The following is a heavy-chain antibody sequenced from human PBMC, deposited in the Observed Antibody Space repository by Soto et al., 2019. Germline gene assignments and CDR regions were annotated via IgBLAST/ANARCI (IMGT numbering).Heavy chain of an antibody. Sequence: QVQLVESGGGVVQPGRSLRLSCAASGFTFSSYGMHWVRQAPGTGLEWVAGIWYDGSNKYYADSVKGRFTISRDNSKNTLYLQMTSLRAEDTAVYYCARDNSSSWYGQTNWFDPWGQGTLVTVSS. CDR3: ARDNSSSWYGQTNWFDP. J-gene: IGHJ5*02. V-gene: IGHV3-33*01. D-gene: IGHD6-13*01. CDR1: GFTFSSYG. CDR2: IWYDGSNK.